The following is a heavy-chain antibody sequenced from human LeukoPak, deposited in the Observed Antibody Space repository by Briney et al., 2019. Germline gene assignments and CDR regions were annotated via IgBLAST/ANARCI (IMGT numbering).Heavy chain of an antibody. J-gene: IGHJ4*02. CDR2: VSGSGVST. CDR3: AKDSDSSGYYSFDY. V-gene: IGHV3-23*01. D-gene: IGHD3-22*01. Sequence: GGSLRLSCAASGFTFSTYAMSWVRQGPGKGLEWVSAVSGSGVSTYYADSVKGRFTISRDSSKNTLYLEMNSLTAEDTAVYYCAKDSDSSGYYSFDYWGQGTLVTVSS. CDR1: GFTFSTYA.